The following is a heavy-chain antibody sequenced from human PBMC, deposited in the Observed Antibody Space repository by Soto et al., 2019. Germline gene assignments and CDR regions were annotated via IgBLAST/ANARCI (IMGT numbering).Heavy chain of an antibody. CDR1: GFTFSSYG. D-gene: IGHD6-19*01. J-gene: IGHJ5*02. CDR2: ISYDGSNK. CDR3: AKDRRSGQWLTKNWSDP. V-gene: IGHV3-30*18. Sequence: LRLSCAASGFTFSSYGMHWVRQAPGKGLEWVAVISYDGSNKYYADSVKGRFTISRDNSKNTLYLQMNSLRAEDTAVYYCAKDRRSGQWLTKNWSDPWGQATLVTVSS.